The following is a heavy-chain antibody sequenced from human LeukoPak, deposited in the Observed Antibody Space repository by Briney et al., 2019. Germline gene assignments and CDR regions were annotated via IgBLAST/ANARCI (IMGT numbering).Heavy chain of an antibody. CDR1: GFTFSSYS. CDR2: INHGGGT. V-gene: IGHV4-34*01. Sequence: TGGSLRLSCAASGFTFSSYSMNWVRQPPGKGLEWVGDINHGGGTNYNPSLKSRATISEDTSKNQFSLKLSSVTAADTAVYYCARFVCSDDTCYSYFHYWGQGSLVTVSS. CDR3: ARFVCSDDTCYSYFHY. D-gene: IGHD2-15*01. J-gene: IGHJ4*02.